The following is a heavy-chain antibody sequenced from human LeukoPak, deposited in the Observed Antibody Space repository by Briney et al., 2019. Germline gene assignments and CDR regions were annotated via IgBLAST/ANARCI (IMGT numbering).Heavy chain of an antibody. D-gene: IGHD3-10*01. CDR1: GGSISSYY. J-gene: IGHJ4*02. Sequence: PSETLSLTCTVSGGSISSYYWSWIRQPPGKGLEWIGYIYYSGSTNYNPSLKSRVTISVDTSKNQFSLKLSSVTAADTAVYYCARQLVRGAPPGYWGQGTLVTVSS. V-gene: IGHV4-59*08. CDR2: IYYSGST. CDR3: ARQLVRGAPPGY.